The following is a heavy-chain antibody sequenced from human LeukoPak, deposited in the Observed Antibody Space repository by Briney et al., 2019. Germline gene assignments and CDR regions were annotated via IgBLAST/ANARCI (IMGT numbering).Heavy chain of an antibody. D-gene: IGHD6-25*01. CDR3: ASLEPYSSGTVGNWFDP. V-gene: IGHV3-74*01. J-gene: IGHJ5*02. Sequence: GGSLKLSCAASGFPFSDSWMHWVRQTPGKALVWVARINGDGSSTHYADFVEGRFTISRDNAKNTLYLQMNSLSAEDTAVYYCASLEPYSSGTVGNWFDPWGQGTLVTVSS. CDR1: GFPFSDSW. CDR2: INGDGSST.